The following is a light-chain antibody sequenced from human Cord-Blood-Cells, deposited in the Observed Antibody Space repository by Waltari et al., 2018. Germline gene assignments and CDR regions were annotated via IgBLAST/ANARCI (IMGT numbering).Light chain of an antibody. CDR2: EGS. CDR1: SSDVWSYNL. J-gene: IGLJ2*01. V-gene: IGLV2-23*01. Sequence: QPALTQPASVSVSPGQSITIPCTGTSSDVWSYNLVSWYQQHPGTAPKLMFYEGSERPSGVSNRFSGSKSGNTASLTITGLQAEDEADYYCCSYAGSSTLVFGGGTKLTVL. CDR3: CSYAGSSTLV.